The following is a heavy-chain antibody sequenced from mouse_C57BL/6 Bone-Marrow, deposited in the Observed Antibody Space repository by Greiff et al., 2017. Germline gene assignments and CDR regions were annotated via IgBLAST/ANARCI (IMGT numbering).Heavy chain of an antibody. Sequence: EVMLVESGGGLVKPGGSLKLSCAASGFTFSDYGMHWVRQAPEKGLEWVAYISSGSSTIYYADTVKGRFTISRDNAKNTLFLQMTSLRSEDTAMYYCARLLYYYGSSPWFAYWGQGTLVTVSA. D-gene: IGHD1-1*01. CDR1: GFTFSDYG. CDR3: ARLLYYYGSSPWFAY. J-gene: IGHJ3*01. CDR2: ISSGSSTI. V-gene: IGHV5-17*01.